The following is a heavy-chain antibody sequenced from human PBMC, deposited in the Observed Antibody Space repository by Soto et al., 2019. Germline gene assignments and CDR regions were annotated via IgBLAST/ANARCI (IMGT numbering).Heavy chain of an antibody. J-gene: IGHJ4*02. CDR2: IYYSGST. D-gene: IGHD4-17*01. CDR3: ARGRFNYGDYDTYFDY. CDR1: GGSISSYY. V-gene: IGHV4-59*01. Sequence: ASETLSLTCTVSGGSISSYYWSWIRQPPWKGLEWIGYIYYSGSTNYNPSLKSRVTISVDTSKNQFSLKLSSVTAADTAVYYCARGRFNYGDYDTYFDYWGQGTLVTVSS.